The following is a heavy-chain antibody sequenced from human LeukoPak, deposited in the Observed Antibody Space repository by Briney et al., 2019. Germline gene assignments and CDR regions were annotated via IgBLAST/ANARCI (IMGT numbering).Heavy chain of an antibody. CDR3: AKDRYDSSGFLFDY. J-gene: IGHJ4*02. D-gene: IGHD3-22*01. Sequence: GGSLRLSCAASGFTFSSYGMHWVRQAPGKGLEWVAFIRYDGSNKYYADSVKGRFTISRDNSKNTLYLQMNSLRAEDTAVYYCAKDRYDSSGFLFDYWGQGTLVTVSS. V-gene: IGHV3-30*02. CDR1: GFTFSSYG. CDR2: IRYDGSNK.